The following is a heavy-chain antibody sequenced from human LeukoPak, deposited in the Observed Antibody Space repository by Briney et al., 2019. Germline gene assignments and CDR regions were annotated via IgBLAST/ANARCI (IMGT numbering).Heavy chain of an antibody. J-gene: IGHJ4*02. Sequence: PGGSLRLSCAASGFTFSSYSMNWVRQAPGKGLEWVSSISSSSSYIYYADSVKGRFTISRDNAKNSLYLQMNSLRAEDTAVYYCARDRRAWTMPTRAPFDYWGQGTLVTVSS. V-gene: IGHV3-21*01. CDR3: ARDRRAWTMPTRAPFDY. D-gene: IGHD2-2*01. CDR2: ISSSSSYI. CDR1: GFTFSSYS.